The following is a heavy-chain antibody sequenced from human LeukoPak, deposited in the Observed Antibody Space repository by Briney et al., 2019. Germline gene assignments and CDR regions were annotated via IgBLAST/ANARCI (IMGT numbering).Heavy chain of an antibody. V-gene: IGHV4-31*03. CDR3: ARGATYNERNGLFDP. Sequence: SETLSLTCTVSGASITTGAHFWVWIRQLPGQSLEFIGYIHYRGSTFYNPSLATRVTISLDTSADQFSLSLSSVTAADTAVYYFARGATYNERNGLFDPWGQGTLVTVYS. J-gene: IGHJ5*02. CDR2: IHYRGST. D-gene: IGHD2-8*01. CDR1: GASITTGAHF.